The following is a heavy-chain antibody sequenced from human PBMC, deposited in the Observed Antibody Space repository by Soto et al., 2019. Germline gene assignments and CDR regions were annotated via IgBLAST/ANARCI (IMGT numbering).Heavy chain of an antibody. CDR2: ISDSADKT. CDR1: GFTFCNFS. V-gene: IGHV3-23*01. J-gene: IGHJ6*03. CDR3: AKAGTSCCYYYYMDV. D-gene: IGHD2-2*01. Sequence: SLRLSCAASGFTFCNFSLSWVRPAPGKGLEWVSGISDSADKTDYADSEKGRFAISRDNSKNTLYLEMNSLRAEDSAVYYCAKAGTSCCYYYYMDVWGKGTTVTVSS.